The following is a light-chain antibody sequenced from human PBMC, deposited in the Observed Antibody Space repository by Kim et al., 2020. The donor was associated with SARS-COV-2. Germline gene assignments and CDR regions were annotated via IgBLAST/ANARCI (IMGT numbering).Light chain of an antibody. Sequence: RETVTVACGSSTGAITSGLYPCWFQQMRGQAPRTLIYHTSNKHSWTPARFSGSLLGGKAALTLSGAQPEDEADYYCLLCYTDTGVFGGGTQLTVL. J-gene: IGLJ3*02. CDR1: TGAITSGLY. CDR2: HTS. V-gene: IGLV7-46*01. CDR3: LLCYTDTGV.